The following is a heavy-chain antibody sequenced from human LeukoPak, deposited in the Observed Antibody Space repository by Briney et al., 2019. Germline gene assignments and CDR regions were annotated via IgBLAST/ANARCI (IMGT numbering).Heavy chain of an antibody. V-gene: IGHV1-2*02. Sequence: ASVKVSCKASGYTFTGHYMHWVRQAPGQGLGWMGWIDPNSGGTNYAQKFQGRVTMTRDTSISTAYMELSRLRSDDTAVYYCASGSSSWYYFDYWGQGTLVTVSS. CDR2: IDPNSGGT. D-gene: IGHD6-13*01. CDR1: GYTFTGHY. CDR3: ASGSSSWYYFDY. J-gene: IGHJ4*02.